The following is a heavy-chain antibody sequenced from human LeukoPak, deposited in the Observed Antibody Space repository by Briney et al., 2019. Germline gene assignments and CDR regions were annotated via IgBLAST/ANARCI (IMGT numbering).Heavy chain of an antibody. CDR1: GYTFTSYA. CDR2: INTNTGNP. D-gene: IGHD1-26*01. Sequence: EASVKVSCKASGYTFTSYAMNWVRQAPGQGLEWMGWINTNTGNPTYAQGFTGRFVFSLDTSVSTAYLQISSLKAEDTAVYYCARGPHIRKWELLRQDFDYWGQGTLVTVSS. CDR3: ARGPHIRKWELLRQDFDY. J-gene: IGHJ4*02. V-gene: IGHV7-4-1*02.